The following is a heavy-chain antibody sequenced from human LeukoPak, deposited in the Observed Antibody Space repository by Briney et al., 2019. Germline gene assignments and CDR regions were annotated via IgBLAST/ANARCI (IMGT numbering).Heavy chain of an antibody. CDR2: ISYDGSNK. V-gene: IGHV3-30*18. CDR3: AKDQYYYGSGSYYPLDY. D-gene: IGHD3-10*01. J-gene: IGHJ4*02. CDR1: GFTFSSYG. Sequence: QPGGSLRLSCAASGFTFSSYGMHWVRQAPGKGLEWVAVISYDGSNKYYADCVKGRFTISRDNSKNTLYLQMNSLRAEDTAVYYCAKDQYYYGSGSYYPLDYWGQGTLVTVSS.